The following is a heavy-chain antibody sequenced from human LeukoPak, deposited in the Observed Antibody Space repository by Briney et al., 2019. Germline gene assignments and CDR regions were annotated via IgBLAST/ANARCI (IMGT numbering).Heavy chain of an antibody. CDR1: GLNVSASW. V-gene: IGHV3-7*01. CDR3: ARDRAYKAFDY. D-gene: IGHD5-24*01. J-gene: IGHJ4*02. Sequence: GGSLRLSCAASGLNVSASWMNWVRQAPGKGLEWVASMNSYGTEKWYVDSVKGRFNISRDSAKNSVYLQMASLRAEDTAVYYCARDRAYKAFDYWGQGTLVTVSS. CDR2: MNSYGTEK.